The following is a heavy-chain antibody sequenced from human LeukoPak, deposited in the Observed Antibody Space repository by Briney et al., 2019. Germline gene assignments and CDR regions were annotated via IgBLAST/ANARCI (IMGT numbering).Heavy chain of an antibody. CDR2: IRYDGSNK. CDR3: AKSGPHGSGSYSLDY. V-gene: IGHV3-30*02. CDR1: GFTFSSYG. D-gene: IGHD3-10*01. Sequence: GGSLRLSCAASGFTFSSYGMHWVRQAPGKWLEWVAFIRYDGSNKCYADSVKGRFTISRDNSKNTLYLQMNSLRAEDTAVYYCAKSGPHGSGSYSLDYWGQGTLVTVSS. J-gene: IGHJ4*02.